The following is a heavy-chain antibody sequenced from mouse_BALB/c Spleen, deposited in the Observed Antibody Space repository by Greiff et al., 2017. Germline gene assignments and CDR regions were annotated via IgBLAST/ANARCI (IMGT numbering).Heavy chain of an antibody. V-gene: IGHV1-7*01. J-gene: IGHJ2*01. Sequence: QVQLQQSGAELAKPGASVKMSCKASGYTFTSYWMHWVKQRPGQGLEWIGYIYPSTGYTEYNQKFKVKATLTADNSSSTAYMQLSSLTSEDSAVYYCAYGNYYCDYWGQGTTRTVSS. CDR2: IYPSTGYT. CDR3: AYGNYYCDY. CDR1: GYTFTSYW. D-gene: IGHD2-10*02.